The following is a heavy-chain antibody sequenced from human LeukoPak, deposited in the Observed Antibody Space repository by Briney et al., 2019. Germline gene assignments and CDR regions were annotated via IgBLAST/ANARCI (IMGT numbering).Heavy chain of an antibody. J-gene: IGHJ4*02. CDR3: ARESSGDDFWSGYSPTTLDY. CDR2: IIPIFGTG. CDR1: GYTFTSYG. Sequence: SVKVSCKASGYTFTSYGISWVRQAPGQGLEWMGGIIPIFGTGNYAQKFQGRVTITADESTSTAYMELSSLRSEDTAVYYCARESSGDDFWSGYSPTTLDYWGQGTLVTVSS. V-gene: IGHV1-69*13. D-gene: IGHD3-3*01.